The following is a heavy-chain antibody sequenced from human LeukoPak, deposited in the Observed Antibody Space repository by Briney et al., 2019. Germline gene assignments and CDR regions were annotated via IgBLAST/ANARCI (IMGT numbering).Heavy chain of an antibody. D-gene: IGHD3-10*01. J-gene: IGHJ4*02. V-gene: IGHV4-39*07. CDR3: ARGRATMVRGVRFGYYFDY. Sequence: SETLSLTCTVSGGSISRGTYYWGWIRQPPGKGLEWIGSIYYSGSTYYNPSLKSRLTISVDKSKNQFSLKLSSVTAADTAVYYCARGRATMVRGVRFGYYFDYWGQGTLVTVSS. CDR2: IYYSGST. CDR1: GGSISRGTYY.